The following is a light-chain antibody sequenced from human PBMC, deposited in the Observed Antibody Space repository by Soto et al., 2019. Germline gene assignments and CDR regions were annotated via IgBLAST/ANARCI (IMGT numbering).Light chain of an antibody. CDR2: GAS. J-gene: IGKJ4*01. CDR3: QQYGSSVLT. V-gene: IGKV3-20*01. Sequence: EIVLTQSPGTLSLSPGERATLSCRASQSISTSYLAWYQQKPGQAPRLLIYGASSRATGTPDRFSGSGSGTDFTLIISRLEPEDFAVYYCQQYGSSVLTFGGGTKVDIK. CDR1: QSISTSY.